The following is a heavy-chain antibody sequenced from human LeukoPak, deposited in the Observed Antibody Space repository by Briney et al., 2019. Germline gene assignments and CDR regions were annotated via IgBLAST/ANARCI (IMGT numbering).Heavy chain of an antibody. D-gene: IGHD3-22*01. Sequence: PGESLKISCKGSGYSFTSYWIGWVRQMPGKGLEWMGIIYPGDSDTRYSPSFQGQVTISADKSISTAYLQWSSLKASDTAMYYCARTKDSSGYHPDFDYWGQGTLVTVSS. CDR2: IYPGDSDT. V-gene: IGHV5-51*01. CDR3: ARTKDSSGYHPDFDY. CDR1: GYSFTSYW. J-gene: IGHJ4*02.